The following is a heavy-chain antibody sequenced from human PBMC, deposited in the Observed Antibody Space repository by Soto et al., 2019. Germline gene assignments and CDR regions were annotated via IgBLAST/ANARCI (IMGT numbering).Heavy chain of an antibody. V-gene: IGHV3-13*05. CDR2: ISAAGDP. J-gene: IGHJ6*02. Sequence: EVQLVESGGGLVQPGGSLRLSCEASGFTFRNYDMHWVRQGTGKGLEWVSGISAAGDPDYADSVEGRFTISRENAQNSFFLQMNRLRVGDTAFYYCARTDRDFYGLDVWGQGTTVIVSS. CDR3: ARTDRDFYGLDV. CDR1: GFTFRNYD.